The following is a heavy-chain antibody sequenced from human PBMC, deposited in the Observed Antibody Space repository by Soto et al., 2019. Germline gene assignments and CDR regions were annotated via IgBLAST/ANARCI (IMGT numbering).Heavy chain of an antibody. CDR1: GFTFSSYS. CDR2: ISSSSTI. CDR3: ARDPVADSSGESDAFDI. V-gene: IGHV3-48*02. Sequence: EVQLVESGGGLVQPGGSLRLSCAASGFTFSSYSMNWVRQAPGKGLEWVSYISSSSTIYYADSVKGRFTISRDNAKNSLYLQMNSLRDEDTAVYYCARDPVADSSGESDAFDIWGQGTMVTVSS. D-gene: IGHD3-22*01. J-gene: IGHJ3*02.